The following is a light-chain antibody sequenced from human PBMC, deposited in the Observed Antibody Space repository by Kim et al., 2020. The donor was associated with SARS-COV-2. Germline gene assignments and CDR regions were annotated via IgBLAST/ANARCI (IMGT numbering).Light chain of an antibody. CDR3: AAWDDSLSGYV. V-gene: IGLV1-47*01. J-gene: IGLJ1*01. CDR2: RNN. CDR1: RSNIGSNY. Sequence: GQRVTIYCSGSRSNIGSNYVYWYQQLPGTAPKLLIYRNNQRPSGVPDRFSGSKSGTSASLAISGLRSEDEADYYCAAWDDSLSGYVFGTGTKVTVL.